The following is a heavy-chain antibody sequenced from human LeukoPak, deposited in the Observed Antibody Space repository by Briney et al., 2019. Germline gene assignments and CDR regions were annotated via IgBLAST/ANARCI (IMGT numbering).Heavy chain of an antibody. Sequence: ASVKVSCKASGYTFTSYGISWVRQAPGQGLEWMGWISAYNGNTNYAQKLQGRVTMTTDTSTSTAYMELRSLRSDDTAVYYCARDEGENVDSNYYYGMDVWGQGTTVTVSS. CDR3: ARDEGENVDSNYYYGMDV. D-gene: IGHD5-12*01. V-gene: IGHV1-18*01. CDR2: ISAYNGNT. CDR1: GYTFTSYG. J-gene: IGHJ6*02.